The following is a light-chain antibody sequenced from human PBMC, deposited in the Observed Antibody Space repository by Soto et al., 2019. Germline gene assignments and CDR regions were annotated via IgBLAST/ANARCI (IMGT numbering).Light chain of an antibody. V-gene: IGKV3-20*01. J-gene: IGKJ1*01. CDR3: QQYGSSPWT. CDR2: IAS. Sequence: EIVLTQSPGTLSLFAGERATLSCRATQSVTSNYLAWYQLKPGQAPRLLIYIASRRATGIPDRFSGSGSGTDFTLTISRLEPEDSAVYYCQQYGSSPWTFGQGTKVEIK. CDR1: QSVTSNY.